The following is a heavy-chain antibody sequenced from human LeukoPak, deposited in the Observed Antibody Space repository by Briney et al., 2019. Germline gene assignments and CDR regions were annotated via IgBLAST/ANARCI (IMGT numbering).Heavy chain of an antibody. CDR1: GYTFTSYG. Sequence: ASVDVSCKASGYTFTSYGSSWVRQAPGQGLEWMGWISACNGNTNYAQKRQGRVTMTTDTSTSTAYMELRSLRPHDTAVYYCARVISSGFPLNPDAFDIWGQGTMVTVSS. J-gene: IGHJ3*02. D-gene: IGHD6-19*01. CDR3: ARVISSGFPLNPDAFDI. V-gene: IGHV1-18*01. CDR2: ISACNGNT.